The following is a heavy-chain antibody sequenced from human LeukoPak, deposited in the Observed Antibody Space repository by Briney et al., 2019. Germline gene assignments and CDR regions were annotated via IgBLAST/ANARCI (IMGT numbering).Heavy chain of an antibody. D-gene: IGHD6-13*01. Sequence: GGSLRLSCAASGFTFSSYGMHWVRQAPGKGLEWVAFIRYDGSNKYYADSVKGRFTISRDNSKNTLYLQMNSLGAEDTAVYYCAKDRGSSWDYYFDYWGQGTLVTVSS. CDR1: GFTFSSYG. CDR3: AKDRGSSWDYYFDY. J-gene: IGHJ4*02. CDR2: IRYDGSNK. V-gene: IGHV3-30*02.